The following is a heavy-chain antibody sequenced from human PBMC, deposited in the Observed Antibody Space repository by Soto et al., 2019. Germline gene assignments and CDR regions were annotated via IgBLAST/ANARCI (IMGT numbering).Heavy chain of an antibody. CDR3: AKSWYSSGWYQGY. J-gene: IGHJ4*02. Sequence: QLQLQESGPGLVKPSETLSLTCTVSGGSISSSSYYWGWIRQPPGKGLEWIGSTYYSGSTYYNPSLKSRVTISVDTSKNQFSLKLSSVTAADTAVYYCAKSWYSSGWYQGYWGQGTLVTVSS. D-gene: IGHD6-19*01. CDR2: TYYSGST. CDR1: GGSISSSSYY. V-gene: IGHV4-39*01.